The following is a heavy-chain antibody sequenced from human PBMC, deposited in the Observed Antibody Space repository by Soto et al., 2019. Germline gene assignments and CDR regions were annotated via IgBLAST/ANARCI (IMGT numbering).Heavy chain of an antibody. V-gene: IGHV4-59*01. J-gene: IGHJ5*02. CDR3: ARVTKYEVLSRDLSWFDP. D-gene: IGHD2-8*01. CDR2: IYYTGSI. CDR1: GGSINSSY. Sequence: SETLSLTCAVSGGSINSSYWTWIRQPPGKGLEWIGDIYYTGSINYNPSLKSRVTMSIDTSKNQFSLKLTSVTAADTAVYYCARVTKYEVLSRDLSWFDPWGQGTLVTV.